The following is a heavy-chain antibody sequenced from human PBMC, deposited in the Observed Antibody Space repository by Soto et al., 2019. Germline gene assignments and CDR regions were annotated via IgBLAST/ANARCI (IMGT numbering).Heavy chain of an antibody. CDR3: ARGDYSNYPGFYYYYGMDV. V-gene: IGHV4-59*01. J-gene: IGHJ6*02. Sequence: PSETLSLTCTFSGGSISSYYWSWIRQPPGKGLEWIGYIYYSGSTNYNPSLKSRVTISVDTSKNQFSLKLSSVTAADTAVYYCARGDYSNYPGFYYYYGMDVWGQGTTVT. D-gene: IGHD4-4*01. CDR2: IYYSGST. CDR1: GGSISSYY.